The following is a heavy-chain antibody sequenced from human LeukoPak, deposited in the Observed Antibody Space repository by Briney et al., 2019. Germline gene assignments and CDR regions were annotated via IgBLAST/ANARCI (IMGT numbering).Heavy chain of an antibody. J-gene: IGHJ5*02. V-gene: IGHV1-24*01. CDR1: GYTLTELS. CDR3: ATDRGYSSGWYDGWFDP. Sequence: ASVKVSCKVSGYTLTELSMHWVRQAPGKGLEWMGGFDPEDGETIYAQKFQGGVTMTEDTSTDTAYMELSSLRSEDTAVYYCATDRGYSSGWYDGWFDPWGQGTLVTVSS. D-gene: IGHD6-19*01. CDR2: FDPEDGET.